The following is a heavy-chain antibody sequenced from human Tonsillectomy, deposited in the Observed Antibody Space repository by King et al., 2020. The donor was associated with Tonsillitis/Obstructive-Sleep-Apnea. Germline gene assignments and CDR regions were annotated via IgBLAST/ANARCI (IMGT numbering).Heavy chain of an antibody. Sequence: VQLVESGAEVKKPGSSVKVSCKASGGTFSSYAINWVRQAPGQGLEWMGRIIPIHAIANYAQKFQGRVTITADKSTSTAYMDRSSLRSEDTAMYYCARAGDVIVPAAKRSHYYYMDVWGKGTTVTVSS. J-gene: IGHJ6*03. D-gene: IGHD2-2*01. CDR1: GGTFSSYA. V-gene: IGHV1-69*09. CDR2: IIPIHAIA. CDR3: ARAGDVIVPAAKRSHYYYMDV.